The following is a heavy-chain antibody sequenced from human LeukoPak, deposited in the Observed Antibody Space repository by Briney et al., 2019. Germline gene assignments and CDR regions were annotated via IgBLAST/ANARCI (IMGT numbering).Heavy chain of an antibody. V-gene: IGHV4-39*01. CDR2: IYYTGST. CDR1: GFSVSTNFYY. J-gene: IGHJ4*01. CDR3: TRRGDY. Sequence: SETLSLTCTVSGFSVSTNFYYWGWIRQPPGKGLEWIGSIYYTGSTSYNPSLKSRATIFLDTSRNQFSLKLSSVTAADTAIYYCTRRGDYRGQGTLVTVSS.